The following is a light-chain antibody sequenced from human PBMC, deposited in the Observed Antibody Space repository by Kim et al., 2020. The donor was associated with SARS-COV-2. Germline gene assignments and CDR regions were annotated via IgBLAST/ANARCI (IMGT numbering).Light chain of an antibody. CDR3: QVWDSSSDHWV. CDR2: YDS. CDR1: NVGSTR. J-gene: IGLJ3*02. V-gene: IGLV3-21*04. Sequence: APGNTAKSSCGGNNVGSTRVPWYQQKPGQAPVLVIYYDSDRPSGIPERFSGSNSGNTATLTISRVEAGDEADYYCQVWDSSSDHWVFGGGTQLTVL.